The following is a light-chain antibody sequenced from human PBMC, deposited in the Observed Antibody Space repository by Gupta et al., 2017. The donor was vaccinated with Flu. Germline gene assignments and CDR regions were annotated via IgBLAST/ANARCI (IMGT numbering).Light chain of an antibody. V-gene: IGKV3-20*01. Sequence: EIVLPQSPGTLSLSPGERATLSCRASQSVSSSYLAWYQQKPGQAPRLLIYGASSRATGIPDRFSGSGSGTDFTLTISRLEPEDVAVYYCQQDGSSPSTFGQGTRLEMK. CDR3: QQDGSSPST. CDR2: GAS. J-gene: IGKJ5*01. CDR1: QSVSSSY.